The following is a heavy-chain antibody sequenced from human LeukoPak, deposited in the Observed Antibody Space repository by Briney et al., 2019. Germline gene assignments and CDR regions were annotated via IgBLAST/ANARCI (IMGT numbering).Heavy chain of an antibody. J-gene: IGHJ4*02. V-gene: IGHV3-33*01. Sequence: AGGSLRLSCVASGFSFSNYGMHWVRQAPGKGLEWVAVIWYDGSNKYYADSVKGRFTISRDNSKNTLYVQMSSLRAEDTAVYYCARSNNGGWGYCDYWGQGSLVTVSS. CDR2: IWYDGSNK. CDR1: GFSFSNYG. D-gene: IGHD3-16*01. CDR3: ARSNNGGWGYCDY.